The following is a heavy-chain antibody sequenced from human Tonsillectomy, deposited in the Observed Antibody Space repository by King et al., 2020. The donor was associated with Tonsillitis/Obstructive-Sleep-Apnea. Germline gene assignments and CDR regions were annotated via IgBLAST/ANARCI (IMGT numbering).Heavy chain of an antibody. CDR1: GFTFSNAW. CDR3: TTDSDFDP. V-gene: IGHV3-15*01. Sequence: VQLVESGGSLVKPGGSLRLSCASSGFTFSNAWMIWVRPAPGEGLEWVCRIKSKTECGTTDNAAPLKGRFTSPRDDSKNTLYLQMNILKTEDTAVYYCTTDSDFDPWGQGTLVTVSS. J-gene: IGHJ5*02. CDR2: IKSKTECGTT.